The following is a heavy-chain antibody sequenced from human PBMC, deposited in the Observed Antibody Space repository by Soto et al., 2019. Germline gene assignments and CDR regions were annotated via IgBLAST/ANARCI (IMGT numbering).Heavy chain of an antibody. CDR1: GYTFTSYG. Sequence: GASVKVSCKASGYTFTSYGISWVRQAPGQGLEWMGWISAYNGNTNYAQKLQGRVTMTTDTSTSTAYMELRSLGSDDTAVYYCAREANCGGDFPSPAKYSHHWGQGTLVTVSS. CDR3: AREANCGGDFPSPAKYSHH. V-gene: IGHV1-18*01. J-gene: IGHJ1*01. CDR2: ISAYNGNT. D-gene: IGHD2-21*02.